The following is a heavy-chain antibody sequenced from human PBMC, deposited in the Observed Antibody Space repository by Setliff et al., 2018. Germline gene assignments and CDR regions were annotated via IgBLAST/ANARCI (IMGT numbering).Heavy chain of an antibody. V-gene: IGHV4-61*09. CDR2: IYTSWST. D-gene: IGHD3-3*01. CDR1: GDSISGAKYY. J-gene: IGHJ6*03. Sequence: SETLSLTCTVSGDSISGAKYYWSWIRQPAGKGLEWLGQIYTSWSTNYNPSLKGRATLSIDASKKQFSLKLTSVTAADTAVYYCARMSGFLYMDVWGKRTTVTVSS. CDR3: ARMSGFLYMDV.